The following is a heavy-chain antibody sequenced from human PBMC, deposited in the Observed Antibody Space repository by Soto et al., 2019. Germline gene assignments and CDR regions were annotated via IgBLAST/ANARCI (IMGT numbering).Heavy chain of an antibody. CDR3: ARGRYDFWSGSLGYYYYGMDV. D-gene: IGHD3-3*01. V-gene: IGHV3-30-3*01. CDR2: ISYDGSNK. Sequence: PGGSLRLSCAASGFTFSSYAMHWVRQAPGKGLEWVADISYDGSNKYYADSVKGRFTISRDNSKNTLYLQMNSLRAEDTAVYYCARGRYDFWSGSLGYYYYGMDVWGQGTTVTVSS. CDR1: GFTFSSYA. J-gene: IGHJ6*02.